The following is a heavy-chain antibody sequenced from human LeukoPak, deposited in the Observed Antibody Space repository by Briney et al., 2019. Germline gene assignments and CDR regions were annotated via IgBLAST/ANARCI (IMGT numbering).Heavy chain of an antibody. CDR2: NYYSGST. CDR3: ARSGEILTGYFFS. V-gene: IGHV4-59*01. Sequence: SETLSLTCTVSGGSISSYYWSWIRQPPGKGLEWIGYNYYSGSTNYNPSLKSRVAISVDTSKNQFSLKLSSVTAADTAVYYCARSGEILTGYFFSWGQGTLVTVSS. J-gene: IGHJ4*02. CDR1: GGSISSYY. D-gene: IGHD3-9*01.